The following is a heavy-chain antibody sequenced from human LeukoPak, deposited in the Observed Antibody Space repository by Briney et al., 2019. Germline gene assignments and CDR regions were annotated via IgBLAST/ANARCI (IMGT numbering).Heavy chain of an antibody. CDR3: AGTRVVTAIRTDAFDI. V-gene: IGHV4-59*01. CDR2: IYYSGST. Sequence: SETLSLTCTVSGGSISSYYWSWIRQPPGKGLGWIGYIYYSGSTNYNPSLKSRVTISVDTSKNQFSLKLSSVTAADTAVYYCAGTRVVTAIRTDAFDIWGQGTMVTVSS. J-gene: IGHJ3*02. D-gene: IGHD2-21*02. CDR1: GGSISSYY.